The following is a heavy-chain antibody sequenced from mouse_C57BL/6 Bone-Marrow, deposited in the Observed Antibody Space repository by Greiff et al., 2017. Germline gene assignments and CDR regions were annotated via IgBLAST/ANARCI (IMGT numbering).Heavy chain of an antibody. CDR3: ARDYGSSLLAY. J-gene: IGHJ3*01. V-gene: IGHV1-69*01. CDR1: GYTFTSYW. D-gene: IGHD1-1*01. CDR2: IDPSDSYT. Sequence: QVQLQQPGAELVMPGASVKLSCKASGYTFTSYWMHWVKQRPGQGLEWIGEIDPSDSYTNYNQKFKGKSTLTVDKSSSTAYMQLSSLTSEDSAVYYCARDYGSSLLAYWGQGTLVTVSA.